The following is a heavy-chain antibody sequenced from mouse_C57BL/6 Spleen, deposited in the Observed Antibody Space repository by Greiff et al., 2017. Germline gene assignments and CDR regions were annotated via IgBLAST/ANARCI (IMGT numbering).Heavy chain of an antibody. D-gene: IGHD2-4*01. CDR1: GFSLTSYG. Sequence: VQLQQSGPGLVQPSQSLSITCTVSGFSLTSYGVHWVRQSPGKGLEWRGVIWSGGSTDYNAAFISRLSISKDNSKSQVFFKMNSLQADDTAIYYCARKDDYYWYFDVGGTGTTVTVSS. V-gene: IGHV2-2*01. CDR3: ARKDDYYWYFDV. CDR2: IWSGGST. J-gene: IGHJ1*03.